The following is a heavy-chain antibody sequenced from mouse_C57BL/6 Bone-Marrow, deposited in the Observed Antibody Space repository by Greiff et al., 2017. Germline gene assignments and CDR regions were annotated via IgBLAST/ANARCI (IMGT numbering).Heavy chain of an antibody. V-gene: IGHV14-4*01. CDR2: IDPENGDT. Sequence: EVQLQQSGAELVRPGASVKLSCTASGFNIKDDYMHWVKQRPEQGLEWIGWIDPENGDTEYASKFQGKATITADTASNTAYLQLSSLTSEDTAVYYYTTSYYGTPYWGQGTTLTVSS. CDR3: TTSYYGTPY. CDR1: GFNIKDDY. D-gene: IGHD2-10*01. J-gene: IGHJ2*01.